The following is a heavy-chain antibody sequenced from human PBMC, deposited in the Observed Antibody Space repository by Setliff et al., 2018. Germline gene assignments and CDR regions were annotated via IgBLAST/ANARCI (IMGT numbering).Heavy chain of an antibody. CDR2: ISHTGST. D-gene: IGHD1-1*01. CDR1: GMSFSEHY. V-gene: IGHV4-34*01. Sequence: SETLSLTCVVDGMSFSEHYWAWIRQSPGKGLEWIGEISHTGSTNYNPSLKSRVTMSIDTSKNQFFLKVRSVTAADTAVYYCARDRGSNNSPEDFDYWGLGTLVTVSS. CDR3: ARDRGSNNSPEDFDY. J-gene: IGHJ4*02.